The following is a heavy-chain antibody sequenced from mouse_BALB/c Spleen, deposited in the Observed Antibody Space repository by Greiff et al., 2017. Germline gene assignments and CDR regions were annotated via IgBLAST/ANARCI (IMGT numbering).Heavy chain of an antibody. V-gene: IGHV1-4*02. Sequence: VQLQQSAAELARPGASVKMSCKASGYTFTSYTMHWVKQRPGQGLEWIGYINPSSGYTEYNQKFKDKTTLTADKSSSTAYMQLSSLTSEDSAVYYCAIYYRYDYAMDYWGQGTSVTVSS. CDR3: AIYYRYDYAMDY. J-gene: IGHJ4*01. D-gene: IGHD2-14*01. CDR1: GYTFTSYT. CDR2: INPSSGYT.